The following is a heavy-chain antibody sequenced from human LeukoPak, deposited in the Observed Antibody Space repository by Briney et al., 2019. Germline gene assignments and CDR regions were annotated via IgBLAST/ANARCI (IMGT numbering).Heavy chain of an antibody. Sequence: SVKVSCKASGGTFSSYAISWVRQAPGQGLEWMGGIIPIFGTANYAQKFQGRVTITADESTSTAYMELRSLRSDDTAVYYCARDRDIAVVPAAIQSRVPWFDPWGQGTLVTVSS. CDR2: IIPIFGTA. CDR1: GGTFSSYA. D-gene: IGHD2-2*02. J-gene: IGHJ5*02. CDR3: ARDRDIAVVPAAIQSRVPWFDP. V-gene: IGHV1-69*13.